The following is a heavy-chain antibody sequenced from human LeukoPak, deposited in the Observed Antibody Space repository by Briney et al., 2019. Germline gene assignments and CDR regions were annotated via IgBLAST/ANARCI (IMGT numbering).Heavy chain of an antibody. CDR3: ARGGRYYDFWSGYYRVFDY. V-gene: IGHV4-4*07. Sequence: SETLSLTCTVSGGSISSYYWSWIRQPAGKGLEWIGHIYSSGSTNYNPSLKSRVTMSVDTSKNQFSLRLSSVTAADTAVYYCARGGRYYDFWSGYYRVFDYWGQGTLVTVSS. D-gene: IGHD3-3*01. J-gene: IGHJ4*02. CDR2: IYSSGST. CDR1: GGSISSYY.